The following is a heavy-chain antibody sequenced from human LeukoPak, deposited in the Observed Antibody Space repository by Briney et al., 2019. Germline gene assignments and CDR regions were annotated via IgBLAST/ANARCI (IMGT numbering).Heavy chain of an antibody. CDR3: ARELDTAMDFDY. D-gene: IGHD5-18*01. Sequence: GGSLRLSCAASGITFSTYAMNWVRQAPGKGLEWVSSISSSSSYIYYADSVKGRFTISRDNAKNSLYLQMNSLRAEDTAVYYCARELDTAMDFDYWGQGTLVTVSS. CDR2: ISSSSSYI. J-gene: IGHJ4*02. V-gene: IGHV3-21*01. CDR1: GITFSTYA.